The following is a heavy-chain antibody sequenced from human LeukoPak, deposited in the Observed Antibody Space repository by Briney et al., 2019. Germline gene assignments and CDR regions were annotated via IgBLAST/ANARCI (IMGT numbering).Heavy chain of an antibody. CDR1: GDSVSSNNVV. CDR3: AKETALFRGVINPIDC. J-gene: IGHJ4*02. Sequence: SQTLSLTCAISGDSVSSNNVVWNWIRQSPSRGLEWLGRTHYRSKWYYDYAVSVKSRITINSDTSKNQFSLQLNSVTPEDTAVYYCAKETALFRGVINPIDCWGQGTLVTVSS. D-gene: IGHD3-10*01. V-gene: IGHV6-1*01. CDR2: THYRSKWYY.